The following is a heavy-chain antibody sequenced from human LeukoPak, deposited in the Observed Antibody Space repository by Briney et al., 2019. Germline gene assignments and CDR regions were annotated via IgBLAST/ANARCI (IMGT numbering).Heavy chain of an antibody. V-gene: IGHV4-61*02. CDR3: ARVSTWDVVPAALRVGYAFDI. CDR1: GGSISSGSYY. D-gene: IGHD2-2*01. J-gene: IGHJ3*02. CDR2: IYTSGST. Sequence: PSETPSLTCTVSGGSISSGSYYWSWIRQPAGKGLEWIGRIYTSGSTNYNPSLKSRVTISVDTSKNQFSLKLSSVTAADTAVYYCARVSTWDVVPAALRVGYAFDIWGQGTMVTVSS.